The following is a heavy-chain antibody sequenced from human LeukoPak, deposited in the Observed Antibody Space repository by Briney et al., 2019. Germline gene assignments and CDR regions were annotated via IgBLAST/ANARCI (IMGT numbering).Heavy chain of an antibody. Sequence: GESLKISCKGSGYSFTSYWISWVRQMPGKGLGWMGRIDPSDSYTNYSPSFQGHVTISADKSISTAYLQWSSLKASDTAMYYCARRVGSGWYFDYWGQGTLVTVSS. D-gene: IGHD6-19*01. CDR3: ARRVGSGWYFDY. CDR1: GYSFTSYW. J-gene: IGHJ4*02. CDR2: IDPSDSYT. V-gene: IGHV5-10-1*01.